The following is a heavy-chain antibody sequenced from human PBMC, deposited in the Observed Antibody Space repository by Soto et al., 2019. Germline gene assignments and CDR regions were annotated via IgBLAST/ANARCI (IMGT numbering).Heavy chain of an antibody. CDR2: ISYDGSNK. J-gene: IGHJ4*02. D-gene: IGHD3-10*01. Sequence: ESGGGVVQPGRSLRLSCAASGFTFSSYGMHWVRQAPGKGLEWVAVISYDGSNKYYADSVKGRFTISRDNSKNTLYLQMNSLRAEDTAVYYCAKDRGRRITMVRGVTTYYFDYWGQGTLVTVSS. V-gene: IGHV3-30*18. CDR3: AKDRGRRITMVRGVTTYYFDY. CDR1: GFTFSSYG.